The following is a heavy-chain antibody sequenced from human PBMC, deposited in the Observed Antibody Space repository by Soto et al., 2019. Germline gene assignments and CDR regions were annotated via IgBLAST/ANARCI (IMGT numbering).Heavy chain of an antibody. CDR3: ARELIVGPAEYLKY. D-gene: IGHD1-26*01. J-gene: IGHJ1*01. V-gene: IGHV3-7*01. CDR2: INQHGSET. Sequence: GGSLRLSCAVSGFTFSSYWMSWVRQTPGKGLEWVANINQHGSETYYLDAVKGRFTISRDNAKNSLYLKMDSLRAEDTAVYYCARELIVGPAEYLKYCGQGTLVTVSS. CDR1: GFTFSSYW.